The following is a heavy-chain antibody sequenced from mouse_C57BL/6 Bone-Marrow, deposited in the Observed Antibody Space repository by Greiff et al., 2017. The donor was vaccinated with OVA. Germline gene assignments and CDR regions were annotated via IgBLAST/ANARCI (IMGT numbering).Heavy chain of an antibody. J-gene: IGHJ3*01. CDR3: GRRGKRGGGGFAY. V-gene: IGHV1-18*01. CDR1: GYTFTDYN. Sequence: EVQLQQSGPELVKPGASVKIPCKASGYTFTDYNMDWVKQSHGKSLEWIGDINPNNGGTIYNQKFKGKATLTVDKSSSTAYMELRSLTSEDTAVDDGGRRGKRGGGGFAYWGQGTLVTVSA. CDR2: INPNNGGT.